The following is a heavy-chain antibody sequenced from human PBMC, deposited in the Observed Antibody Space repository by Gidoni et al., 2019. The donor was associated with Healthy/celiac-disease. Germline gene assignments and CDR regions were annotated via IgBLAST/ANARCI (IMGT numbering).Heavy chain of an antibody. CDR3: ARQKGYYGHKDASDI. V-gene: IGHV5-51*01. D-gene: IGHD3-22*01. J-gene: IGHJ3*02. CDR1: GYSFTSYW. CDR2: IYPGDSDT. Sequence: EVQLVQSGAEVKKPGESLKISCTGSGYSFTSYWIGWVRQMPGKGLEWMGIIYPGDSDTRYIPSFQGQVTISADKSISTAYLQWSSLKASDTARYYCARQKGYYGHKDASDIWGQGTMVTVSS.